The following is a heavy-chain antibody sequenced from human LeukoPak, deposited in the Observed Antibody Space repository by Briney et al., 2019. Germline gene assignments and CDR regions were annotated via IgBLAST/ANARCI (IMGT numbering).Heavy chain of an antibody. V-gene: IGHV4-34*01. CDR3: ARSRIAARQDY. J-gene: IGHJ4*02. CDR2: INHSGST. D-gene: IGHD6-6*01. Sequence: SETLSLTCAVYGGSFSGYYWSWIRQPPGKGLEWIGEINHSGSTNYNPSLKSRVTISVDTSKNQFSLKLSSVTAADTAVYYCARSRIAARQDYWGQGTLVTVSS. CDR1: GGSFSGYY.